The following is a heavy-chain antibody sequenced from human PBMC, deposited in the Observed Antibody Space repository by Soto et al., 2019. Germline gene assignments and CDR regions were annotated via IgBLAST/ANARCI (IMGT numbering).Heavy chain of an antibody. CDR2: INHSGST. V-gene: IGHV4-34*01. J-gene: IGHJ4*02. CDR3: AREGGGHCSGGSCYVDY. D-gene: IGHD2-15*01. CDR1: GGSFSGYY. Sequence: QVQLQQWGAGLLKPSETLSLTCAVYGGSFSGYYWSWIRQPPGKGLEWIGEINHSGSTNYNPSLKSRVTISVDTSKTQFSLKLSSVTAADTAVYYCAREGGGHCSGGSCYVDYWGQGTLVTVSS.